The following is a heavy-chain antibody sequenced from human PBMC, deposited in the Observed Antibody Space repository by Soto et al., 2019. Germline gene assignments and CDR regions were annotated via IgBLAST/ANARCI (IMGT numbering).Heavy chain of an antibody. J-gene: IGHJ4*02. D-gene: IGHD2-8*02. CDR2: ISAHNGNT. Sequence: QVHLVQSGAEVKKPGASVKVSCKGSGYGFTTYGITWVRQAPGQGLEWMAWISAHNGNTNYAQKLQGRVTVTRETSTSTAYMELRSLRSDDTAVYYCARGRYWDDWGQGAMVTVSS. CDR1: GYGFTTYG. V-gene: IGHV1-18*01. CDR3: ARGRYWDD.